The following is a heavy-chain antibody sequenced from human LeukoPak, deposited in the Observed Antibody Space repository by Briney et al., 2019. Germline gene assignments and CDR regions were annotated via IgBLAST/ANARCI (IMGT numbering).Heavy chain of an antibody. CDR3: ASYQYDGDYDYDYYYYYMDV. V-gene: IGHV3-21*01. Sequence: NPGGSLRLSCAASGFTFSSYSMNWVRRAPGKGLEWVSSISSSSSYIYYADSVKGRFTISRDNAKNSLYLQMNSLRAEDTAVYYCASYQYDGDYDYDYYYYYMDVWGKGTTVTVSS. CDR2: ISSSSSYI. D-gene: IGHD4-17*01. J-gene: IGHJ6*03. CDR1: GFTFSSYS.